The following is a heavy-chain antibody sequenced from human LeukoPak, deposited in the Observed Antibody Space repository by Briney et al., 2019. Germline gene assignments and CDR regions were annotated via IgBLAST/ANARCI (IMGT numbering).Heavy chain of an antibody. J-gene: IGHJ5*02. Sequence: GGSLRLSCVASGFTFSSYWMHWVRQAPGKGLVWVSRIHTDGSSTRYADSVKGRFAISRDNAKNTLFLQMNSLRAEDTAVYYCVRGVGGDSRFDPWGRGTLVTVSS. CDR3: VRGVGGDSRFDP. CDR2: IHTDGSST. CDR1: GFTFSSYW. V-gene: IGHV3-74*01. D-gene: IGHD1-26*01.